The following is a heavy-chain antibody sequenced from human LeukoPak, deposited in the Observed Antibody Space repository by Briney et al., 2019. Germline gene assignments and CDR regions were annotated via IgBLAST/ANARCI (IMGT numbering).Heavy chain of an antibody. J-gene: IGHJ4*02. CDR3: AKDERGGSWYYFDY. D-gene: IGHD6-13*01. V-gene: IGHV3-9*01. CDR1: GFTFDDYA. CDR2: ISWNSGSI. Sequence: PGGSLRLSCAASGFTFDDYAMHWVRQAPGKGLEWVSGISWNSGSIGYADSVKGRFTISRDNAKNTLYLQMNSLRAEDTAVYYCAKDERGGSWYYFDYWGQGTLVTVSS.